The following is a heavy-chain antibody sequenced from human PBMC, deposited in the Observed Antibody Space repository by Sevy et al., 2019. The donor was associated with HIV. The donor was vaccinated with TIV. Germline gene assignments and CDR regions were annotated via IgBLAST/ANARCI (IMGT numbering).Heavy chain of an antibody. CDR2: IYYSGST. J-gene: IGHJ6*02. V-gene: IGHV4-39*01. CDR3: AGRLGSGWNNHGMDV. D-gene: IGHD6-19*01. CDR1: GGSISSSSYY. Sequence: SETLSLTCTVSGGSISSSSYYWGWIRQPPGKGLEWIGSIYYSGSTYYNPSLKSRVTISVDTSKNQFSLKLSSVTAAVTSVYYCAGRLGSGWNNHGMDVWGQGTTVTVSS.